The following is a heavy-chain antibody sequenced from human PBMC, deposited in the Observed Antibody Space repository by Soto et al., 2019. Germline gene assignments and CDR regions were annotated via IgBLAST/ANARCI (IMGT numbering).Heavy chain of an antibody. D-gene: IGHD1-1*01. Sequence: QVQPVESGGGVVQPGRSLRLSCAASGFTFSSYAMHWVRQAPGKGLEWVAVISYDGSNKYYADSVKGRFTISRDNSKNTLYLQMNSLRAEDTAVYYCASPRLSSDGTTPIEYWGQGTLVTVSS. CDR1: GFTFSSYA. CDR3: ASPRLSSDGTTPIEY. CDR2: ISYDGSNK. V-gene: IGHV3-30-3*01. J-gene: IGHJ4*02.